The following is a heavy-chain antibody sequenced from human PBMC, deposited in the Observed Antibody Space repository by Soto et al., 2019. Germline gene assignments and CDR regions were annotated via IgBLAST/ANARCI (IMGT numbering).Heavy chain of an antibody. CDR2: STNKGDRYTI. D-gene: IGHD6-13*01. J-gene: IGHJ4*02. CDR3: VKDSNRWSFDF. CDR1: GFTLSDYH. Sequence: GGSLRLSCAASGFTLSDYHMDWVRQAPGKGLEWVGRSTNKGDRYTIYYAASVKGRFTISRDESNNSLYLQMNSLKTEDTAVYYCVKDSNRWSFDFWGQGTLVTVSS. V-gene: IGHV3-72*01.